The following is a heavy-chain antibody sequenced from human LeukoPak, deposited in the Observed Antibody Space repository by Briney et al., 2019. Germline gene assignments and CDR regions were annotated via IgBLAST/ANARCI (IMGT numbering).Heavy chain of an antibody. Sequence: SETLSLTCTVSGVSISSFYWGWIRQPPGEGLEGIGYIYYSGSTNYNPSLKSRVTISVDTSKNQFSLKLSSVTAADTAVHYCASSRYYDSSGYYYWGQGTLVTVSS. D-gene: IGHD3-22*01. CDR3: ASSRYYDSSGYYY. CDR1: GVSISSFY. J-gene: IGHJ4*02. CDR2: IYYSGST. V-gene: IGHV4-59*01.